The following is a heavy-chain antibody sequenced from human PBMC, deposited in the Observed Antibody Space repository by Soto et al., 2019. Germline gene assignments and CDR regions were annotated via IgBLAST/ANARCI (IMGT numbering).Heavy chain of an antibody. J-gene: IGHJ3*02. D-gene: IGHD1-26*01. CDR2: LSPYGEDR. Sequence: QVQLVQSGAEVKQPGSSVKVSCKASGYTFTNFGISWVRQAPGQGLEWLGWLSPYGEDRKYAQRVQDRVSMTTDTSTSTASMELRTLMSDDTAVDYWARISLGPAPTDAFDIWGQGTMVTVSS. CDR1: GYTFTNFG. CDR3: ARISLGPAPTDAFDI. V-gene: IGHV1-18*01.